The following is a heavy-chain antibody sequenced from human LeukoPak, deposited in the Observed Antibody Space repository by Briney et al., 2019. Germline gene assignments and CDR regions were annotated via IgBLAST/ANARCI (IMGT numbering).Heavy chain of an antibody. CDR1: GFTFSSYW. CDR3: ARDPYYDFWSGYYRVDY. CDR2: IKQEGSEK. V-gene: IGHV3-7*01. J-gene: IGHJ4*02. Sequence: GGSLRLSCAASGFTFSSYWMSWVRQAPGKGVEWVAHIKQEGSEKYYVDSVKGRFTISTDNAKNSLYLQMNSLRAEDTAVYYCARDPYYDFWSGYYRVDYWGQGTLVTVSS. D-gene: IGHD3-3*01.